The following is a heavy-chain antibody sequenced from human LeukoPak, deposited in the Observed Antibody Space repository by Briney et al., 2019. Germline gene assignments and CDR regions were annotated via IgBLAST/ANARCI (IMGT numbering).Heavy chain of an antibody. CDR3: ARAQGPSSHLDY. CDR1: GDSISSGTYY. Sequence: SQTLSLTCTLSGDSISSGTYYWTWIRQPAGKTLEWIGRVHTTGNINYNPSLKSRVSISIDSSKNQFSLRLNSVTAADTAVYYCARAQGPSSHLDYWGQGTLVTVSS. J-gene: IGHJ4*02. CDR2: VHTTGNI. V-gene: IGHV4-61*02.